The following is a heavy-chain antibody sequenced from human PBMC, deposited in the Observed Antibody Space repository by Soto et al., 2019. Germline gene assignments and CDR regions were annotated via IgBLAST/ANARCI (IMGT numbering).Heavy chain of an antibody. D-gene: IGHD3-10*01. Sequence: PSETLSLTCTVAGGSISSYSWSWIRQPPGKGLEWIGYIYYSGSTNYNPSLKSRVTISVDTSKNQFSLKLSPVTAADTAVYYCASRGGSSYNWFDPWGQGTLVTVSS. V-gene: IGHV4-59*12. J-gene: IGHJ5*02. CDR1: GGSISSYS. CDR3: ASRGGSSYNWFDP. CDR2: IYYSGST.